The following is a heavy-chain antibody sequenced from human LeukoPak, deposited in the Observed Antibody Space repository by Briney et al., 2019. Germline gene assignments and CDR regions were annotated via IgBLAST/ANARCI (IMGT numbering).Heavy chain of an antibody. CDR1: GLTFTTYA. CDR2: ISASGADT. Sequence: GGSLRLSCAASGLTFTTYAMTWVRQAPGKGLEWVSAISASGADTFYADSVKGRFTISRDNAKNSLYLQMNSLRAEDTAVYYCARGLVWDWFDPWGQGTLVTVSS. CDR3: ARGLVWDWFDP. J-gene: IGHJ5*02. D-gene: IGHD6-6*01. V-gene: IGHV3-21*01.